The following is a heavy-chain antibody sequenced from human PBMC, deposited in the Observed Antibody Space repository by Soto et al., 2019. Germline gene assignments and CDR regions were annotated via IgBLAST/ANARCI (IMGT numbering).Heavy chain of an antibody. CDR1: GFTFSSYG. CDR2: ISYDGSNK. V-gene: IGHV3-30*18. J-gene: IGHJ4*02. CDR3: AKDRGYGGNSGYFDY. D-gene: IGHD4-17*01. Sequence: PGGSLRLSCAASGFTFSSYGMHWVRQAPGKGLEWVAVISYDGSNKYYADSVKGRFTISRDNSKNTLYLQMNSLRAEDTAVYYCAKDRGYGGNSGYFDYWGQGTLVTVSS.